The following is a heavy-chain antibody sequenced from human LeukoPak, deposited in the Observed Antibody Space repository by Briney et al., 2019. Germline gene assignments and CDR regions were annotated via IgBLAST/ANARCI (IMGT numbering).Heavy chain of an antibody. D-gene: IGHD2-15*01. CDR3: ARDPLFCSGGSCIPYYYGLDV. CDR2: SNGGNGNT. Sequence: GASVKISCKASGYTFTNYVIHWVRQAPGQRLEWMGWSNGGNGNTKYSQKFQGRVTITRDTSASTAYMELSSLRSEDTAVYYCARDPLFCSGGSCIPYYYGLDVWGKGTTVTVSS. J-gene: IGHJ6*04. V-gene: IGHV1-3*01. CDR1: GYTFTNYV.